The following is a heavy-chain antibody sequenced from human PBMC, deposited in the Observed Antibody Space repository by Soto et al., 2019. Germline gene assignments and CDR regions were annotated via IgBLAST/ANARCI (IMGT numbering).Heavy chain of an antibody. CDR2: INPNSGNI. CDR1: GNTFTSYD. D-gene: IGHD3-10*01. J-gene: IGHJ4*02. CDR3: ARGRASGSYYLLDY. V-gene: IGHV1-8*01. Sequence: ASVKVSCKASGNTFTSYDINWVRQATGHGLEWMGWINPNSGNIGYAQKFQGRVTMTRDTAIRTAYMEVSRLRSDDTAVYYCARGRASGSYYLLDYWGPGTLLAV.